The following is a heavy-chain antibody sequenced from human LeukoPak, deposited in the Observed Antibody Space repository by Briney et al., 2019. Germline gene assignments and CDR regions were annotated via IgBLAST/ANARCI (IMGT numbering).Heavy chain of an antibody. D-gene: IGHD1-26*01. Sequence: GGSLRLSCAASGFTFGNYWMHWVRQAPGKGLVWVSGINSDGKTTNYADSVKGRFTISRDNAKNTLFLQMNSLRVEDTAVYYCAKLNSYWSFDYWGQGALVTVSS. CDR1: GFTFGNYW. CDR2: INSDGKTT. V-gene: IGHV3-74*01. J-gene: IGHJ4*02. CDR3: AKLNSYWSFDY.